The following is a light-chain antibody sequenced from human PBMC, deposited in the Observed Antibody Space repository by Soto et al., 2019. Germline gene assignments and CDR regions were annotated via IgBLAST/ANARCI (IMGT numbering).Light chain of an antibody. CDR3: QQYFSLSS. CDR1: QSIQDW. V-gene: IGKV1-5*03. J-gene: IGKJ1*01. Sequence: DIQMTQSPSTLSASVGDRVTITCRASQSIQDWLAWYQQKPGKAPKLMIQLTSSLASGVPSKFSGSGSGTDFTLTIASLQPYDFATYYCQQYFSLSSFGQGTKVEV. CDR2: LTS.